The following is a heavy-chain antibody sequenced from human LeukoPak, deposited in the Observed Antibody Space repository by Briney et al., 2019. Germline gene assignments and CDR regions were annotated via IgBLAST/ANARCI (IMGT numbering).Heavy chain of an antibody. CDR1: GYTLTELS. CDR2: FDPEDGET. V-gene: IGHV1-24*01. J-gene: IGHJ6*03. Sequence: ASVKVSCKVSGYTLTELSMHWVRQAPGKGLVWMGGFDPEDGETIYAQKFQGRVTITRNSSISTAYMELSSLRSEDTAVYYCARLHYGPYYYMDVWGKGTTVTISS. CDR3: ARLHYGPYYYMDV. D-gene: IGHD4-17*01.